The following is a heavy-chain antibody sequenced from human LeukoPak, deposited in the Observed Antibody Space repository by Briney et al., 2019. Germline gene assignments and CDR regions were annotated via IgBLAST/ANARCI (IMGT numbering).Heavy chain of an antibody. D-gene: IGHD6-19*01. Sequence: SETLSLTCAVYGGSFSGYYWSWIRQPPGKGLEWIGEINHSGGTNYNPSLKSRVTISVDTSKNQFSLKLSSVTAADTAVYYCARGGGRSIAVAANDYWGQGTLVTVSS. CDR3: ARGGGRSIAVAANDY. V-gene: IGHV4-34*01. CDR1: GGSFSGYY. CDR2: INHSGGT. J-gene: IGHJ4*02.